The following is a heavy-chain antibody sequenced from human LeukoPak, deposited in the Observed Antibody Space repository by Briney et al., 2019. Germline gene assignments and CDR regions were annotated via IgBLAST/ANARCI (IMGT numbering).Heavy chain of an antibody. CDR3: ARDLGGDYDSREIDY. Sequence: GGSLRLSCAASGFTFSSYWMHWVRQAPGKGLVWVSRINSDGSSTSYADSVKGRFTISRDNAKNTLYLQMNSLRAEDTAVYYCARDLGGDYDSREIDYWGQGTLVTVSS. J-gene: IGHJ4*02. D-gene: IGHD3-16*01. CDR1: GFTFSSYW. CDR2: INSDGSST. V-gene: IGHV3-74*01.